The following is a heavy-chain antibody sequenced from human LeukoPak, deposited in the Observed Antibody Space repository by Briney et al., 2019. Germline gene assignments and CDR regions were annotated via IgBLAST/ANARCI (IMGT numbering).Heavy chain of an antibody. V-gene: IGHV3-23*01. CDR2: ISGSGDNT. CDR3: AKGSGYDTDFDY. Sequence: GGSLRLSCTASGTTFTSAWMSWVRQAPGKGLEWVSGISGSGDNTYYADSVKGRFTISRDNSKNTLYLQMNSLRAEDTAVYYCAKGSGYDTDFDYWGQGTLVTVSS. D-gene: IGHD3-9*01. J-gene: IGHJ4*02. CDR1: GTTFTSAW.